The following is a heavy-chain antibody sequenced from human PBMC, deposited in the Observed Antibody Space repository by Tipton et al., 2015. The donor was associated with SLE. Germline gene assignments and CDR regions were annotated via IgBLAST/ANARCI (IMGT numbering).Heavy chain of an antibody. V-gene: IGHV1-8*02. CDR3: ARTYYYGSGSYYNEDY. CDR2: MNPNSGNT. Sequence: QVQLVQSGAEVKKPGSSVKVSCKASGGTFSSYAISWVRQAPGQGLEWMGWMNPNSGNTGYAQKFQGRVTMTRNTSISTAYMELSSLRSEDTAVYYCARTYYYGSGSYYNEDYWGQGTLVTVSS. CDR1: GGTFSSYA. J-gene: IGHJ4*02. D-gene: IGHD3-10*01.